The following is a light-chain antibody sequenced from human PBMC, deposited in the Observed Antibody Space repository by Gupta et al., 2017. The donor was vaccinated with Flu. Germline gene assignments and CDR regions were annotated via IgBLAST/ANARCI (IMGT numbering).Light chain of an antibody. CDR2: EVS. V-gene: IGLV2-14*01. CDR3: SSYTSSSTLYV. Sequence: ITISCTGTSSDVAGYNKGSWYQQHPGKAPKLMIYEVSNRPSGVSNRFSGSKSDNTASLTIXGXQAEDEXDYYCSSYTSSSTLYVFGTGTKVTVL. CDR1: SSDVAGYNK. J-gene: IGLJ1*01.